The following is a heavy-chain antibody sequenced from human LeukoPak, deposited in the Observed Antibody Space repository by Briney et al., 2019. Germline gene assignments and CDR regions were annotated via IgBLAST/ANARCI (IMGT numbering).Heavy chain of an antibody. Sequence: PGGSLRLSCAASGFTFSSYSMNWVRQAPGKGLEWLSYIVGSSSTIYYADSVKGRFTISRDNAKNSLYLQLNSLRAEDTAVYYCARSNGRLDYWGQGTLVTVSS. V-gene: IGHV3-48*04. CDR1: GFTFSSYS. CDR3: ARSNGRLDY. J-gene: IGHJ4*02. CDR2: IVGSSSTI. D-gene: IGHD2-8*01.